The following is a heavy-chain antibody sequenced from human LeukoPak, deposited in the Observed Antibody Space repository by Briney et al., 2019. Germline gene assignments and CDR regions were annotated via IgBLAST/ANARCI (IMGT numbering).Heavy chain of an antibody. J-gene: IGHJ2*01. CDR3: ARRYNWKAFDL. CDR1: GFTVSSNY. V-gene: IGHV3-53*01. CDR2: IYSGGST. Sequence: GGSLRLSCAASGFTVSSNYMSWVRQAPGKGLEWVSVIYSGGSTYYADSVEGRFTISRDNSKNTLYLQMNSLRAEDTAIYYCARRYNWKAFDLWGRGTLVTVSS. D-gene: IGHD1-20*01.